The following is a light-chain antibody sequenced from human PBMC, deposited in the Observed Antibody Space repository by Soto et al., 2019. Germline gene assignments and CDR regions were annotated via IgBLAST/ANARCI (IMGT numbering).Light chain of an antibody. Sequence: QSVLTQPRSVSGSPGQSVTISCNGTSSDVGGYNYVSWYQHHPGKAPKLMIYDVSKRPSGVPDRFSGSKSGNTASLTISGLQAEDEADYYCCSYAGSYPFVFGTGTKLTVL. V-gene: IGLV2-11*01. J-gene: IGLJ1*01. CDR2: DVS. CDR1: SSDVGGYNY. CDR3: CSYAGSYPFV.